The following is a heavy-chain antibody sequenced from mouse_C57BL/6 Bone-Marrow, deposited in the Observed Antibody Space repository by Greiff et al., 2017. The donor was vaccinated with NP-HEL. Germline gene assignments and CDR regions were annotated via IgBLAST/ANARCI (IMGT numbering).Heavy chain of an antibody. CDR2: INPNNGGT. CDR1: GYTFTDYY. V-gene: IGHV1-26*01. J-gene: IGHJ2*01. Sequence: EVQLQQSGPELVKPGASVKISCKASGYTFTDYYMNWVKQSHGKSLEWIGDINPNNGGTSYNQKFKGKATLTVDKSSSTAYMELRSLTSEDSAVYYCANFYYGNYLYYFDYWGQGTTLTVSS. CDR3: ANFYYGNYLYYFDY. D-gene: IGHD2-1*01.